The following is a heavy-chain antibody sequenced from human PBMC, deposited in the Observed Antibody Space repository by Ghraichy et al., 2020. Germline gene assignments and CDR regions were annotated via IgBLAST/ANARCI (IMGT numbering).Heavy chain of an antibody. J-gene: IGHJ4*02. Sequence: SQTLSLTCAVYGGSFSGYYWSWIRQPPGKGLEWIGEINHSGSTNYNPSLKSRVTISVDTSKNQFSLKLSSVTAADTAVYYCARGVAQGPNEGHYWGQGTLVTVSS. D-gene: IGHD5-12*01. CDR2: INHSGST. V-gene: IGHV4-34*01. CDR1: GGSFSGYY. CDR3: ARGVAQGPNEGHY.